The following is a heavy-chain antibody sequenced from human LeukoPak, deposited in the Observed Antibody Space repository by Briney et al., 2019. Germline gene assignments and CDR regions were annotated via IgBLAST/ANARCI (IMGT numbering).Heavy chain of an antibody. CDR1: GFTFDDYA. CDR2: ISWNSGSM. CDR3: ARDRGGY. J-gene: IGHJ4*02. Sequence: PGGSLRLSCAASGFTFDDYAMHWVRQAPGKGLEWVSGISWNSGSMDYADSVKGRFTISRDNAKNSLYLQMNSLRAEDTAVYYCARDRGGYWGQGTLVTVSS. V-gene: IGHV3-9*01. D-gene: IGHD3-10*01.